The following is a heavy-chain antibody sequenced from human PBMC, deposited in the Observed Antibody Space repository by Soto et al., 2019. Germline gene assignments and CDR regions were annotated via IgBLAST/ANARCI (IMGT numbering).Heavy chain of an antibody. CDR1: GSTFTSYG. D-gene: IGHD3-16*01. CDR3: AWGIEAGDH. J-gene: IGHJ4*02. V-gene: IGHV1-18*01. CDR2: TSAYNGNT. Sequence: QVPLVQSGAEVKKPGASVKVSCKASGSTFTSYGISWVRQAPGQGLEWMGWTSAYNGNTNYAQKIQGKDTMTTNTSTRTAYMELRGVRSDDTAVYYCAWGIEAGDHWGQGTLVTVSS.